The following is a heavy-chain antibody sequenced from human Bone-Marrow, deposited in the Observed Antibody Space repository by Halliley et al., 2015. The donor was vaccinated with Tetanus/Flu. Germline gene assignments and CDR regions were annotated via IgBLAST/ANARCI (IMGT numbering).Heavy chain of an antibody. Sequence: TLSLTCAVVDESLSGYYWSWLRQPPGKGLEWIGEISHSGSARYNSALRSRVTMSVDTSKKQISLKLRSATAADTAVYYCVRVVLRGDNWFDLWGQGTQVTVSS. D-gene: IGHD3-10*01. CDR3: VRVVLRGDNWFDL. J-gene: IGHJ5*02. CDR2: ISHSGSA. CDR1: DESLSGYY. V-gene: IGHV4-34*10.